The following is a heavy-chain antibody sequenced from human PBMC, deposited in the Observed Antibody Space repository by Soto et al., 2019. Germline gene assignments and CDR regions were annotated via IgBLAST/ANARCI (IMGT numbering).Heavy chain of an antibody. J-gene: IGHJ4*02. D-gene: IGHD3-10*01. V-gene: IGHV3-48*01. CDR1: GITFSTYK. CDR2: ISSTSDTI. CDR3: PAGKAPGDGY. Sequence: EVQLVESGGGLVQPGGSLRLSCVASGITFSTYKMNWVLQAPGKGLEWVSYISSTSDTIYYADSVKGRFTISRDNAKNSLYLQMNSLRVEDTAVYYCPAGKAPGDGYWGQGTLVTVSS.